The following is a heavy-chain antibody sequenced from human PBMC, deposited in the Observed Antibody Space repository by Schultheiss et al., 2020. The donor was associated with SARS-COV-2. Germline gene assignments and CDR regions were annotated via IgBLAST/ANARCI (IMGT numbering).Heavy chain of an antibody. CDR1: GFTFSSYS. CDR2: ISYDGSNK. J-gene: IGHJ4*02. Sequence: GESLKISCAASGFTFSSYSMNWVRQAPGKGLEWVAVISYDGSNKYYADSVKGRFTISRDNSKNTLYLQMNSLRAEDTAVYYCAKDITGTTYYFDYWGQGTLVTVSS. CDR3: AKDITGTTYYFDY. V-gene: IGHV3-30*18. D-gene: IGHD1-7*01.